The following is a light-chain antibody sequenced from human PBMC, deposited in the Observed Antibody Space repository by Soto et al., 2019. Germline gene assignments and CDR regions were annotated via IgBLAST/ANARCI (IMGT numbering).Light chain of an antibody. J-gene: IGKJ1*01. Sequence: EIVMTQSPATLSVSPGESATLSCRASQSVTANLAWYQQKCGQAPRLLIYGASTRATGVPARFSGSGFGTEFTLTISSLQSEDFAVYYCQHYGSSPWTFGQGTKVEIK. CDR3: QHYGSSPWT. CDR1: QSVTAN. V-gene: IGKV3-15*01. CDR2: GAS.